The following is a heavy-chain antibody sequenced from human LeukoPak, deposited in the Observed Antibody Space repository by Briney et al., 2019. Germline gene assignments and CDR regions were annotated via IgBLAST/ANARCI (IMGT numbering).Heavy chain of an antibody. CDR3: ARGPTTVTRAFDY. D-gene: IGHD4-17*01. J-gene: IGHJ4*02. Sequence: SETLSLTCTVSGGSFSIYYWSWIRQPAGEGLEWIGRIYTSGSTNYNPSLKGRVTMSVDTSKNQFSLNLNSVTAADTAVYYCARGPTTVTRAFDYWGQGTLVTVSS. CDR2: IYTSGST. V-gene: IGHV4-4*07. CDR1: GGSFSIYY.